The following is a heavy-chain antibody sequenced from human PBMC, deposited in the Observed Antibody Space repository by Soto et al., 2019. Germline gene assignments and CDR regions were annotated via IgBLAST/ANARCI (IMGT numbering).Heavy chain of an antibody. D-gene: IGHD2-2*01. CDR2: IYYSGST. CDR1: GGSFSGYY. CDR3: ARHGDQLPTDAFDI. J-gene: IGHJ3*02. Sequence: PSETLSLTSAVYGGSFSGYYWSWIRQPPGKGLEWIGYIYYSGSTNYNPSLKSRVTLSVDTSKNQFSLKLSSVTAADTAVYYCARHGDQLPTDAFDIWGQGTMVTVSS. V-gene: IGHV4-59*08.